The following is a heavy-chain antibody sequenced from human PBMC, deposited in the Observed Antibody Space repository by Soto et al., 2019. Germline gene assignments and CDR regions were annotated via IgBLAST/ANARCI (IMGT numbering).Heavy chain of an antibody. D-gene: IGHD3-22*01. CDR3: ARDGYYDSSGYPSI. Sequence: GGSLRLSCAASGFTVSSNYMSWVRQAPGKGLEWVSVIYSGGSTYYADSVKGRFTISRDNSKNTLYLQMNSLRAEDTAVYYCARDGYYDSSGYPSIWGQGTLVTVSS. J-gene: IGHJ4*02. V-gene: IGHV3-53*01. CDR1: GFTVSSNY. CDR2: IYSGGST.